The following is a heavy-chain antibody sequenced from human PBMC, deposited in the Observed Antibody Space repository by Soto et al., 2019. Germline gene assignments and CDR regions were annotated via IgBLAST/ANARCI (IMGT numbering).Heavy chain of an antibody. V-gene: IGHV3-9*01. CDR2: ISWNSGSI. CDR1: GFTFDDYA. Sequence: GGSLRLSCAASGFTFDDYAMHWVRQAPGKGLEWVSGISWNSGSIGYADSVKGRFTTSRDNAKNSLYLQMNSLRAEDTALYYCAKARYSYRSFDYWGQGTLVTVSS. CDR3: AKARYSYRSFDY. D-gene: IGHD5-18*01. J-gene: IGHJ4*02.